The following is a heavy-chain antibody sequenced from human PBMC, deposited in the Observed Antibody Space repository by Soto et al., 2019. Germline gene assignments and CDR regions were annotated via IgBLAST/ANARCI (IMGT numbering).Heavy chain of an antibody. D-gene: IGHD3-22*01. CDR2: IKSKTDGGTT. CDR1: GFTFSNAW. V-gene: IGHV3-15*01. J-gene: IGHJ3*02. Sequence: VGSLRLSCAASGFTFSNAWMSWVRQAPGKGLEWVGRIKSKTDGGTTDYAAPVKGRFTISRDDSKNTLYLQMNSLKTEDTAVYYCTTPPDYYDSSGYSDAFDIWGQGTMVTVSS. CDR3: TTPPDYYDSSGYSDAFDI.